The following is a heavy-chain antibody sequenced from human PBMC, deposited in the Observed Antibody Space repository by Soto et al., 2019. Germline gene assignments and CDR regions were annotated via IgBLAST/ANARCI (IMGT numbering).Heavy chain of an antibody. Sequence: SVKVSCKASGGTFSSYAISWVRQAPGQGLEWMGGIIPIFGTANYAQKFQGRATITADESTSTAYMELSSLRSEDTAVYYCASDDWPTFDYWGQGTLVTVSS. D-gene: IGHD3-9*01. CDR2: IIPIFGTA. J-gene: IGHJ4*02. CDR1: GGTFSSYA. CDR3: ASDDWPTFDY. V-gene: IGHV1-69*13.